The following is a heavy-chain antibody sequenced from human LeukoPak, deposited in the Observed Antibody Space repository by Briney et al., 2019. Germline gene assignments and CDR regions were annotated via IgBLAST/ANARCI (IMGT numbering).Heavy chain of an antibody. CDR3: AKRGDYYDSSGWSLDY. CDR1: GFTFSSYA. D-gene: IGHD3-22*01. Sequence: GGSLRLSCAASGFTFSSYAMSWVRQAPGKGLEWVSAISGSGGSTYYADSVKGRFTISRDNSKNTLYLQMNSLRAEDTAVYYCAKRGDYYDSSGWSLDYWGQGTLVTVPS. V-gene: IGHV3-23*01. CDR2: ISGSGGST. J-gene: IGHJ4*02.